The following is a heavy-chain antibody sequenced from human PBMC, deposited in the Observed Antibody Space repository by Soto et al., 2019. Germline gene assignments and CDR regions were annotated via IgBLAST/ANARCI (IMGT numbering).Heavy chain of an antibody. D-gene: IGHD2-15*01. J-gene: IGHJ6*03. V-gene: IGHV1-8*01. Sequence: QVQLVQSGAEVKKPGASVKVSCKASGYTFTSYDINWVRQATGQGLEWMGWMNPNSGNTGYAQKFQGRVTMTRNTSISTAYMERSSLRSEDTAVYYCARGFCSGGSCYFYYYYYMDVWGKGTTVTVSS. CDR2: MNPNSGNT. CDR1: GYTFTSYD. CDR3: ARGFCSGGSCYFYYYYYMDV.